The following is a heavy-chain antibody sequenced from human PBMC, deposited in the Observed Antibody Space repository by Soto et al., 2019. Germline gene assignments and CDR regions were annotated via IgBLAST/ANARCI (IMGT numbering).Heavy chain of an antibody. CDR3: ARVFRPDPELLWFGELRGIHS. Sequence: QVQLQESGPGLVKPSQTLSLTCTVSGGSISSGGYYWSWIRQHPGKGLEWIGYIYYSGSTYYNPSLKSRVTISVDTSKNQFSLKLSSVTAADTAVYYCARVFRPDPELLWFGELRGIHSWGQGTLVTVSS. V-gene: IGHV4-31*03. D-gene: IGHD3-10*01. CDR2: IYYSGST. CDR1: GGSISSGGYY. J-gene: IGHJ4*02.